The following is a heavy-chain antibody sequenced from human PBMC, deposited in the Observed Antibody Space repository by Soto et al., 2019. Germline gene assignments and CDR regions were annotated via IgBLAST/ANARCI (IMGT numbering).Heavy chain of an antibody. D-gene: IGHD4-17*01. Sequence: GGSLRLSCAASGFTFSNAWMNWVRQAPGKGLEWVGRIKSRTDGGTTDYAAPVKGRFTISRDDSKNTLYLQMNSLKTEDTAVYYCTTIGGGQTTVTTRWGQGTLVTVSS. CDR3: TTIGGGQTTVTTR. CDR1: GFTFSNAW. CDR2: IKSRTDGGTT. V-gene: IGHV3-15*07. J-gene: IGHJ4*02.